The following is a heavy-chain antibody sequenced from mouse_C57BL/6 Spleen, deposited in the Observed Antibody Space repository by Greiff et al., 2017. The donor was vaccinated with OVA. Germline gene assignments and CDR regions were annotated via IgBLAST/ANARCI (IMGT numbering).Heavy chain of an antibody. D-gene: IGHD1-1*01. V-gene: IGHV1-9*01. CDR3: ARGITATVVAPYWYFDV. Sequence: QVQLQQSGAELMKPGASVKLSCKATGYTFTGYWIEWVKQRPGHGLEWIGEILPGSGSTNYNEKFKGKATFTADTSSNTAYMQLSSLTTEDSAIYYCARGITATVVAPYWYFDVWGTGTTVTVSS. CDR1: GYTFTGYW. CDR2: ILPGSGST. J-gene: IGHJ1*03.